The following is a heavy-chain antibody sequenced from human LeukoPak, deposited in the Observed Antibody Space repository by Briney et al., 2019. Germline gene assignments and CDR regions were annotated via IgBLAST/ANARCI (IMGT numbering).Heavy chain of an antibody. D-gene: IGHD2-2*02. CDR2: ISAYNGNT. CDR3: ARDIVVVPAAIVGGMDV. V-gene: IGHV1-18*01. Sequence: GASVKVSCKASGYTFTSYGISWVRQAPGQGLEWMGWISAYNGNTNYAQKPQGRVTMTTDTSTSTAYMELRSLRSDDTAVYYCARDIVVVPAAIVGGMDVWGQGTTVTVSS. J-gene: IGHJ6*02. CDR1: GYTFTSYG.